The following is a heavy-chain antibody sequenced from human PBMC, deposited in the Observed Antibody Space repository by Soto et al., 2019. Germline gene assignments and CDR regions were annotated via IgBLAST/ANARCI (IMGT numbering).Heavy chain of an antibody. D-gene: IGHD3-22*01. Sequence: GASVKVSCKASGYTFTSYGTSWVRQAPGQGLEWMGWISAYNGNTNYAQKLQGRVTMTTDTSTSTAYMELRSLRSDDTAVYYCARSLITTIVVVPDAFDIWGQGTMVTVSS. CDR3: ARSLITTIVVVPDAFDI. V-gene: IGHV1-18*01. CDR2: ISAYNGNT. CDR1: GYTFTSYG. J-gene: IGHJ3*02.